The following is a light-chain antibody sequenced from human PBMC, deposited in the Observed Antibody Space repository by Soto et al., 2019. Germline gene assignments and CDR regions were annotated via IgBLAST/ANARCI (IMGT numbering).Light chain of an antibody. Sequence: DIQMTQSPSTLSASVGDRVTITCRASQSISSWLAWYKQKPGKATKLLIYKASSLESGVPSRFSSSRSGTEFTLTISSLQPDAFATYYCQQYNSYPWTFGQGTKVDIK. V-gene: IGKV1-5*03. CDR2: KAS. J-gene: IGKJ1*01. CDR1: QSISSW. CDR3: QQYNSYPWT.